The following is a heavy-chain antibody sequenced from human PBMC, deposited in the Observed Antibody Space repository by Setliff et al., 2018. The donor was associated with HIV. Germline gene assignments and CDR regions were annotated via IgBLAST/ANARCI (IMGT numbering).Heavy chain of an antibody. V-gene: IGHV4-34*01. CDR1: GGSFSGYY. CDR2: INHSGNS. D-gene: IGHD3-22*01. CDR3: ARAAGDYSDNSGNYFDF. Sequence: SETLSLTCAVYGGSFSGYYWSWIRQPPGKGLEWIGEINHSGNSNYNSSLKSRVTISVDKSRNQFSLKLRSVTAADTARYYCARAAGDYSDNSGNYFDFWGQGTQVTVSS. J-gene: IGHJ4*02.